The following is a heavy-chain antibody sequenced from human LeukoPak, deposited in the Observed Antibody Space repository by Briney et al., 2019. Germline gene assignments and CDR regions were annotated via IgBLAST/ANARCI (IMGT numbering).Heavy chain of an antibody. CDR2: IYYSGST. CDR1: GGSISSTSYY. V-gene: IGHV4-39*07. CDR3: ARETGYSSSWPNYYYYYMDV. J-gene: IGHJ6*03. Sequence: SETLSLTCVVSGGSISSTSYYWGWIRQPPGKGLEWIGSIYYSGSTYYSPSLKSRVTISVDTSKNQFSLKLSSVTAADTAVYYCARETGYSSSWPNYYYYYMDVWGKGTTVTVSS. D-gene: IGHD6-13*01.